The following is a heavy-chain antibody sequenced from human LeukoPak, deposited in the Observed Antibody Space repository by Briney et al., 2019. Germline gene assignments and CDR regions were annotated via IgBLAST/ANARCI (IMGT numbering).Heavy chain of an antibody. D-gene: IGHD1-26*01. CDR2: ISSSSSYI. Sequence: KSGGSLRLSCAASGFTFSSYSMNWVRQAPGKGLEWVSSISSSSSYIYYADSVKGRFTISRDNAKNSLYLQMNSLRAEDTAVYYCARDGIVGATDYWGQGTLVTVSS. CDR1: GFTFSSYS. V-gene: IGHV3-21*01. CDR3: ARDGIVGATDY. J-gene: IGHJ4*02.